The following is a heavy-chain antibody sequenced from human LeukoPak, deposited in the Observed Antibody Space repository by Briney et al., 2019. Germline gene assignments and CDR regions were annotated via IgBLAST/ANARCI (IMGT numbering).Heavy chain of an antibody. V-gene: IGHV4-34*12. Sequence: SETLSLTCAVSGGSFSGYYWSWIRQPPGKGLEWIGEIIHSGSPNYSPSLKSRVTISVDMSKNQLSLKLSSVTAADTAVYYCARTIKVMSYYFDYWGQGTLVTVSS. CDR2: IIHSGSP. CDR3: ARTIKVMSYYFDY. D-gene: IGHD3-16*01. J-gene: IGHJ4*02. CDR1: GGSFSGYY.